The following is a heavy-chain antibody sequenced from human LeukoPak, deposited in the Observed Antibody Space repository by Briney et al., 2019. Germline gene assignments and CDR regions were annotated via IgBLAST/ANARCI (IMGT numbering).Heavy chain of an antibody. CDR3: ARSHITIFGLVTVPFDY. D-gene: IGHD3-3*01. V-gene: IGHV4-59*01. Sequence: SETLSLTCTVSGGSISSYYWSWIRQPPGKGLEWIGYIYYSGSTNYNPSLKSRVTISVDTSKNQFSLKLSSVTAADTAVYYCARSHITIFGLVTVPFDYWGQGTLVTVSS. CDR2: IYYSGST. J-gene: IGHJ4*02. CDR1: GGSISSYY.